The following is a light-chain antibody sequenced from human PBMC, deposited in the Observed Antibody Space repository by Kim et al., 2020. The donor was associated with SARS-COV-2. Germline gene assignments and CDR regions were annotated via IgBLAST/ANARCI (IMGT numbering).Light chain of an antibody. J-gene: IGLJ3*02. V-gene: IGLV7-46*01. CDR1: TGAVTSGHY. CDR3: LLPYNIGRLWV. CDR2: DTN. Sequence: QAVVTQEPSLTVSPGGTVTLTCGSSTGAVTSGHYPHWFQQKPGQAPRTLIYDTNNRHFLTPARFSGSLLGGKATLTLSDAHPEDEADYYCLLPYNIGRLWVFGGGTQLTVL.